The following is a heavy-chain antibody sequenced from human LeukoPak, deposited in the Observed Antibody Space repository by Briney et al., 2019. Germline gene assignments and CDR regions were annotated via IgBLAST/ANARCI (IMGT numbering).Heavy chain of an antibody. J-gene: IGHJ5*01. CDR3: TRGVLPARFDS. Sequence: ASVKVSCKASGYTFTSYYMHWVRQAPGQGLEWMGIINPSGGSTSYAQKFQGRVTMTRDMSTSTVYMELSSLRSEDTAVYYCTRGVLPARFDSWGQGTLVTVSS. V-gene: IGHV1-46*01. CDR2: INPSGGST. D-gene: IGHD2-2*01. CDR1: GYTFTSYY.